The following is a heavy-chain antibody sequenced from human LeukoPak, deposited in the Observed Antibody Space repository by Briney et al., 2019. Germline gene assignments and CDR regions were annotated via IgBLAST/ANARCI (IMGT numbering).Heavy chain of an antibody. D-gene: IGHD5-12*01. CDR1: GYTFVGYY. J-gene: IGHJ4*02. CDR3: AREYSASEH. CDR2: IDPYTGNT. Sequence: SVKVSCKASGYTFVGYYLHWVRQAPGQGLEWMAWIDPYTGNTHYAQKVQGRITVTRDTSVSKTYMELSWLTSDDTARYYCAREYSASEHWGQGTLVTVSS. V-gene: IGHV1-2*02.